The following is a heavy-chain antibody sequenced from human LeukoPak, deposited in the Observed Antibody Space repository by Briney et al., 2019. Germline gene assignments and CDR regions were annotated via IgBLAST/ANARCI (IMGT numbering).Heavy chain of an antibody. V-gene: IGHV3-23*01. J-gene: IGHJ4*02. CDR1: GFTFSSYA. CDR2: ISGSGGST. Sequence: GGSLRLSCAASGFTFSSYAMSWVRQAPGKGLEWVSAISGSGGSTYYADSVKGRFTISRDNSKNTLYLQVNSLRAEDTAVYYCANSRLWGWLIVGGQGPLVTVSS. D-gene: IGHD3-3*01. CDR3: ANSRLWGWLIV.